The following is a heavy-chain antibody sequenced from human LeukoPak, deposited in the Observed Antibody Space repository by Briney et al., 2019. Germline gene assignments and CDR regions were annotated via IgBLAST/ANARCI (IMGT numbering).Heavy chain of an antibody. CDR2: INASGGST. CDR1: GYTXTSYY. CDR3: ARAEDIAAAGSKSEAYYFDY. D-gene: IGHD6-13*01. V-gene: IGHV1-46*01. Sequence: GASVKVSCKASGYTXTSYYMHWVRQAPGQGLEWMAIINASGGSTSYAQKFQGRVTMTRDASTSTVYMELSSLRSEDTAVYYCARAEDIAAAGSKSEAYYFDYWGQGTLVTVSS. J-gene: IGHJ4*02.